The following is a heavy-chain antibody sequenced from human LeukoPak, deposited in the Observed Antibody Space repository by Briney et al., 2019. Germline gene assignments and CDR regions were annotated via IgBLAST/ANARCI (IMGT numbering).Heavy chain of an antibody. D-gene: IGHD1-1*01. CDR2: IYYSGST. J-gene: IGHJ4*02. CDR1: GGSISSSSYY. Sequence: SETLSLTCTVSGGSISSSSYYWGWIRQPPGKGLEWIGSIYYSGSTYSNPSLKSRVTISVDTSKNQFSLKLSSVTAADTAVYYCARDYNGALDYWGQGTLVTVSS. V-gene: IGHV4-39*07. CDR3: ARDYNGALDY.